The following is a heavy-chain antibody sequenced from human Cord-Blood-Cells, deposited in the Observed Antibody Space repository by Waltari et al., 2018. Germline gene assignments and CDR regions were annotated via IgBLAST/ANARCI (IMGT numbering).Heavy chain of an antibody. Sequence: EVQLVQSGAEVKKPGESLKISCKGSGYSFTSYWIGWVRQMPGKVLEWMGIIYPGDSDTRYSPSFQCQFTISADNAISTAYLQWSSLKASDTAMYYCATVHSGSYYCYGMDVWGQGTTVTVSS. CDR3: ATVHSGSYYCYGMDV. V-gene: IGHV5-51*01. J-gene: IGHJ6*02. CDR1: GYSFTSYW. CDR2: IYPGDSDT. D-gene: IGHD1-26*01.